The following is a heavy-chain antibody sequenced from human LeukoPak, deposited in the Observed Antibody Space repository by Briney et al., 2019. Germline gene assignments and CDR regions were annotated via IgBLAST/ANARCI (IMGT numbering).Heavy chain of an antibody. CDR1: GFTFSSYW. CDR3: ARDGPVVPAPSFDP. V-gene: IGHV3-7*01. Sequence: PGGSLILSCAASGFTFSSYWMSWVRQAPGKGLEWVANIKQDGSEKYYVDSVKGRFTISRDNAKNSLYLQMNSLRAADTAVYYCARDGPVVPAPSFDPWGQGTLVTVS. D-gene: IGHD2-2*01. J-gene: IGHJ5*02. CDR2: IKQDGSEK.